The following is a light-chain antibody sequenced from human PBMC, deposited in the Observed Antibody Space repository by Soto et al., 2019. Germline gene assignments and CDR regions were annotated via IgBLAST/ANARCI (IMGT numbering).Light chain of an antibody. Sequence: QSALTQPASVSGSPGQSITISCTGTSSDVGGYNYVSWYQQHPGKAPKLMIYDVSNRPSGVSNRFSGSKSSNTASLTISGLQAEDEADYYCSSYTSSSTPLYVFGTGTKVPV. J-gene: IGLJ1*01. CDR1: SSDVGGYNY. CDR2: DVS. CDR3: SSYTSSSTPLYV. V-gene: IGLV2-14*01.